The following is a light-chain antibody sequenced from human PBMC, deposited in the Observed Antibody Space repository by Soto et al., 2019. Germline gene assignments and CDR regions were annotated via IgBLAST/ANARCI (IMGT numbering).Light chain of an antibody. CDR2: AAS. CDR3: QQYNNWPRT. V-gene: IGKV3-15*01. Sequence: ETVMTQSAATLSVSPGERATLSCRASQSVSSNLAWYQQKPGQAPRLLIYAASTRVTGIPARFSGSGSGTEFTLTISSLQSEDFAVYYCQQYNNWPRTFGQGTKVEIK. CDR1: QSVSSN. J-gene: IGKJ1*01.